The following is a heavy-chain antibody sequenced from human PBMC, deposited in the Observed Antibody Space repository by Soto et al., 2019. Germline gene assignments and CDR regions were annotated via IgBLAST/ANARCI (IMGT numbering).Heavy chain of an antibody. V-gene: IGHV3-74*01. Sequence: VGSLRLSCAASGFTFSSYWMHWVRQAPGKGLVWVSRINSDGSSTSYADSVKGRFTISRDNAKNTLYLQMNSLRAEDTAVYYCARTPAARTLNWFDPWGQGTLVTVSS. CDR1: GFTFSSYW. CDR3: ARTPAARTLNWFDP. CDR2: INSDGSST. J-gene: IGHJ5*02. D-gene: IGHD2-2*01.